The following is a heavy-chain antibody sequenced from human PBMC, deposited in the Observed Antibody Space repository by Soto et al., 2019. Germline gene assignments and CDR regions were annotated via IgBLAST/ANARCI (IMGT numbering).Heavy chain of an antibody. D-gene: IGHD1-26*01. CDR3: ASWLVGAPFDS. CDR1: GGSNSSGY. CDR2: INHSGRT. V-gene: IGHV4-34*01. Sequence: LETLSLTCTVSGGSNSSGYWSWIRQPAGKGLEWIGEINHSGRTNFNPSLKSRVTISVDRSKNQFSLKLRSVTAADTGVYYCASWLVGAPFDSWGHGTLVTVSS. J-gene: IGHJ4*01.